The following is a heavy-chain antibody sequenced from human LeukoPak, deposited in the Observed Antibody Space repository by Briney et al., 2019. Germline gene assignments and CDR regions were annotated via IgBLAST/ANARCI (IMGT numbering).Heavy chain of an antibody. D-gene: IGHD6-13*01. CDR2: IYYSGST. Sequence: SETLSLTCTVSGGSISSSSYYWGWIRQPPGKGLEWIGSIYYSGSTYYNPSLKSRVTISVDTSKNQFSLKLSSVTAADTAVYYCARGLFRSTFMYSSSWNGGYYYYMDVWGKGTTVTVSS. CDR1: GGSISSSSYY. J-gene: IGHJ6*03. CDR3: ARGLFRSTFMYSSSWNGGYYYYMDV. V-gene: IGHV4-39*07.